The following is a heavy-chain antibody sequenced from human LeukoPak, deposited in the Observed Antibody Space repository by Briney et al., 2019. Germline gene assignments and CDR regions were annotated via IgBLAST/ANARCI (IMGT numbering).Heavy chain of an antibody. J-gene: IGHJ6*04. Sequence: SGTLSLTCAVYGGSFSGYYWTWIRQPPGKGLEWIGEINHSGTTNYNPSLKSRVTISVDTSKNQFSLKLRSVTAADTAVYYCARGGITMAYYGMDVWGRGTPVTVSS. CDR3: ARGGITMAYYGMDV. V-gene: IGHV4-34*01. CDR2: INHSGTT. D-gene: IGHD3-10*01. CDR1: GGSFSGYY.